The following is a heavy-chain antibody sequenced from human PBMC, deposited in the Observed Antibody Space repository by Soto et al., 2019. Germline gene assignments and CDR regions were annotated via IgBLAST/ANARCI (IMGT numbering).Heavy chain of an antibody. CDR1: GFTFSSHW. D-gene: IGHD2-15*01. CDR3: ARDGSGYYFYGLDV. Sequence: EVQLVESGGGLVQPGGSLRLACAGAGFTFSSHWMSWVRQAPGRGLEWLANIKEDGSEKYYVDSVKGRFTVSRDNANNYLYLQMNSLRDEDTAVYYCARDGSGYYFYGLDVWGQGTTVTVSS. CDR2: IKEDGSEK. V-gene: IGHV3-7*03. J-gene: IGHJ6*02.